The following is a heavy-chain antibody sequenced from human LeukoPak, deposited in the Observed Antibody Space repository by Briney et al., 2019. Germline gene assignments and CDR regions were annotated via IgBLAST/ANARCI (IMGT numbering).Heavy chain of an antibody. CDR3: AKGQVRLDY. D-gene: IGHD4/OR15-4a*01. CDR2: ISFDGSDK. V-gene: IGHV3-30*04. Sequence: GGSLRLSCVASGFNFNSYPMHWVRQAPGKGLEWVGLISFDGSDKSYADSVEGRFTISRDNSKNTLYLQMNSLRAEDTAVYYCAKGQVRLDYWGQGTLVTVSS. J-gene: IGHJ4*02. CDR1: GFNFNSYP.